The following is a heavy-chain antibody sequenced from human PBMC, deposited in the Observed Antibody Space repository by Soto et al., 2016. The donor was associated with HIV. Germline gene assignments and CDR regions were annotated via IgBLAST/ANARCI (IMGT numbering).Heavy chain of an antibody. Sequence: EVQLVESGGGLVKPGGSLRLSCAASGFTFSNAWMSWVRQAPGKGLEWVGRIKSKTDGGTTDYAAPVKGRFAISRDDSKNTLYLLMDSLKTEDTAVYYCTTRSRGSYFGGGFYYYGMDVWGQGTTVTVSS. V-gene: IGHV3-15*01. CDR1: GFTFSNAW. J-gene: IGHJ6*02. D-gene: IGHD1-26*01. CDR2: IKSKTDGGTT. CDR3: TTRSRGSYFGGGFYYYGMDV.